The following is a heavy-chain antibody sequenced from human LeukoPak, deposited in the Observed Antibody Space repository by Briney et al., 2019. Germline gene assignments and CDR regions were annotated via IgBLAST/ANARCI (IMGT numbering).Heavy chain of an antibody. CDR2: IYPGDSDT. CDR3: ARRGRADSSGYRGTFDP. V-gene: IGHV5-51*01. J-gene: IGHJ5*02. D-gene: IGHD3-22*01. Sequence: GESLKISCKGSGYSFTSYWIGWVRQMPGKGLEWMGIIYPGDSDTRYSPSFQGQVTISADKSISTAYLQWSSLKASDTAMYYCARRGRADSSGYRGTFDPWGQGTLVTVSS. CDR1: GYSFTSYW.